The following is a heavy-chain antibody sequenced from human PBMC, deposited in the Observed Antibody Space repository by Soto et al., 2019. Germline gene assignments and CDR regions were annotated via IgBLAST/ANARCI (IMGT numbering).Heavy chain of an antibody. D-gene: IGHD1-26*01. CDR1: GFTFDDYA. J-gene: IGHJ6*02. V-gene: IGHV3-43*02. CDR3: AKDPGATRYYYYCGMDV. CDR2: ISGDGGST. Sequence: GGSLRLSCAASGFTFDDYAMHWVRQAPGKGLEWVSLISGDGGSTYYADSVKGRFTISRDNSKNSLYLQMNSLRTEDTALYYCAKDPGATRYYYYCGMDVWGQGTTVTVSS.